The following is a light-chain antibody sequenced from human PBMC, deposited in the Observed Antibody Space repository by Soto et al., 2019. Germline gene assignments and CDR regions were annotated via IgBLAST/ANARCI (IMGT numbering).Light chain of an antibody. CDR3: VAWDDNLDAHV. V-gene: IGLV1-47*01. Sequence: QSALTQPPSASGTPGQRVTISCSGSSSNIGSNYVYWYQQLPGTAPKLLIYRNNQRPSGVPDRFSGSKSGTSASLAISGLQSEDEADYYCVAWDDNLDAHVFGTGTKVTVL. CDR2: RNN. CDR1: SSNIGSNY. J-gene: IGLJ1*01.